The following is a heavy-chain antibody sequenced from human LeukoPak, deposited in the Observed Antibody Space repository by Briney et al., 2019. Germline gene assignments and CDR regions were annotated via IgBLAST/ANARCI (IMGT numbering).Heavy chain of an antibody. CDR2: INHSGST. Sequence: SETLSLTCAVYGGSLSGYYWSWIRQPPGKGLEWIGEINHSGSTNYNPSLKSRVTISVDTSKNQFSLKLSSVTAADTAVYYCARFYYGSGSYPRPFDPWGQGTLVTVSS. V-gene: IGHV4-34*01. CDR1: GGSLSGYY. D-gene: IGHD3-10*01. CDR3: ARFYYGSGSYPRPFDP. J-gene: IGHJ5*02.